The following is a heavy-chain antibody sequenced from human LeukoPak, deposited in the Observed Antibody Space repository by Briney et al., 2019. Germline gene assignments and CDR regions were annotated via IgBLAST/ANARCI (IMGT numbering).Heavy chain of an antibody. J-gene: IGHJ6*03. D-gene: IGHD3-10*01. CDR1: GYTFTSYA. Sequence: ASVKVSCKASGYTFTSYAMNWVRQAPGQGLEWMGIINPSGGSTSYAQKFQGRVTMTRDTSTSTVYMELSSLRSEDTAVYYCARGLWFGELYGVRYYYYYMDVWGKGTTVTVSS. V-gene: IGHV1-46*01. CDR2: INPSGGST. CDR3: ARGLWFGELYGVRYYYYYMDV.